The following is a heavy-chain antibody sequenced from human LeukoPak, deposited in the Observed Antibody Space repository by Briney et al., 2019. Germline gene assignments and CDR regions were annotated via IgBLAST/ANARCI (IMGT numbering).Heavy chain of an antibody. D-gene: IGHD6-6*01. CDR1: GDSISNFY. J-gene: IGHJ4*02. Sequence: PSETLSLTCTVSGDSISNFYWSWIRQPAGKGLEWIGRIYTSGSTNYNPSLKSRVTMSVDTSKNQFSLKLNSVTAADTAVYYCARDVGARLPGYWGQGTLVTVSS. CDR2: IYTSGST. CDR3: ARDVGARLPGY. V-gene: IGHV4-4*07.